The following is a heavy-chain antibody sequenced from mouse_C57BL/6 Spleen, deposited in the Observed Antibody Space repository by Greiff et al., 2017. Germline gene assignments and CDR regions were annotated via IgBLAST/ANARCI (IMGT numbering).Heavy chain of an antibody. CDR3: ARHSPLDY. CDR2: ISSGGSYT. Sequence: EVKLVESGGDLVKPGGSLKLSCAASGFTFSSYGMSWVRQTPDKRLEWVATISSGGSYTYYPDSVKGRFTISRDNAKNTLYLQMSSLKSEDTAMYYCARHSPLDYWGQGTTLTVSS. CDR1: GFTFSSYG. V-gene: IGHV5-6*01. J-gene: IGHJ2*01. D-gene: IGHD6-2*01.